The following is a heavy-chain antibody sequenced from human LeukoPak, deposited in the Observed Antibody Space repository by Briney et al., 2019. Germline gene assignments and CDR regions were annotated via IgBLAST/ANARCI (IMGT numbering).Heavy chain of an antibody. CDR3: ARQGELAIDY. J-gene: IGHJ4*02. Sequence: PSETLSLTCSVSGGSLTNYYWSWIRQSPGKGLEWIGFIYNTGRTNYNPSLQSRVTMSIDTSKNQFSLKLSSVTAADRAVYYCARQGELAIDYWGQGTLVTVSS. CDR2: IYNTGRT. D-gene: IGHD1-26*01. CDR1: GGSLTNYY. V-gene: IGHV4-59*08.